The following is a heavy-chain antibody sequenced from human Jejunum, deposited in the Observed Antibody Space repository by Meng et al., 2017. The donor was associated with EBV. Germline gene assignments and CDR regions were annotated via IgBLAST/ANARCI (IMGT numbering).Heavy chain of an antibody. CDR1: GFTFSRYA. D-gene: IGHD1-1*01. CDR2: IWFDGSIK. V-gene: IGHV3-33*01. Sequence: QVQRGDAGGGVVQPGRTLRLSCAASGFTFSRYAMDWVRQAPGKGLEWVAVIWFDGSIKYYADSVKGRFTISRDNSKNMVYLQMNSLTAEDTAVYYCARDPYDDKRADFDYWGQGTLVTVSS. J-gene: IGHJ4*02. CDR3: ARDPYDDKRADFDY.